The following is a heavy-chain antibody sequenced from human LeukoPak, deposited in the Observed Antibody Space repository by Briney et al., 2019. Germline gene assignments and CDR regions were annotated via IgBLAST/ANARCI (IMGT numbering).Heavy chain of an antibody. CDR2: ISYDGGNK. Sequence: GGSLRLSCAASGFTFSSYGMHWVRQAPGKGLEWVAVISYDGGNKYYADSVKGRFTISRDNSKNTLYLQMNSLRAEDTAVYYCARGFDSSGYYPHADYFDYWGQGTLVTVSS. CDR3: ARGFDSSGYYPHADYFDY. D-gene: IGHD3-22*01. CDR1: GFTFSSYG. J-gene: IGHJ4*02. V-gene: IGHV3-30*03.